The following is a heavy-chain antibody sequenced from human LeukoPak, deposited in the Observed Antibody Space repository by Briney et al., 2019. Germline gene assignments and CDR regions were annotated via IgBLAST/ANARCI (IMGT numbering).Heavy chain of an antibody. CDR3: AGDPDPQGNLDY. Sequence: GGSLRLSCTVSGFTFGSYQMNWIRQAPGTGLEWLAYISSSGHITYYADSVKGRFDVSRDNAKNSLYLQMDSLRADDTGIYYCAGDPDPQGNLDYWGQETQVIVSS. CDR1: GFTFGSYQ. J-gene: IGHJ4*02. CDR2: ISSSGHIT. V-gene: IGHV3-48*03. D-gene: IGHD1-14*01.